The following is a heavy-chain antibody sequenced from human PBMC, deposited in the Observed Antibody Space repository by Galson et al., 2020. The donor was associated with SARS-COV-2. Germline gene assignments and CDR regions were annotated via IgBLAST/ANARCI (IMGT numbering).Heavy chain of an antibody. CDR2: ISTRSNYI. CDR1: GFRFSTNS. V-gene: IGHV3-21*01. J-gene: IGHJ3*02. CDR3: ASGGYTTGWSAFDI. D-gene: IGHD2-8*02. Sequence: GGSLRLPCAAPGFRFSTNSVNWVRQAPGKGLEWVSYISTRSNYIYYADSVKGRFTSSRDNAKNSLLLQMNSLRVEDTAVYYCASGGYTTGWSAFDIWGQGTKVTVSS.